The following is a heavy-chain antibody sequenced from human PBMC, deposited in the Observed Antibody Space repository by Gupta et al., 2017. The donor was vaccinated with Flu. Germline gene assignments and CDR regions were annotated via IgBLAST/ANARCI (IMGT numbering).Heavy chain of an antibody. CDR3: ARRGGGSYFGELDF. Sequence: QAQLVESGGGVVQPGRSLRLSCAASEFSFSTYAMHWVRQAPGKGLEWVAFIWYDGSNKYYADSGKGRFPISGDNSKNTLFLQMNTLRADDTAIYYCARRGGGSYFGELDFWGRGTLVTVSS. J-gene: IGHJ4*02. D-gene: IGHD1-26*01. CDR2: IWYDGSNK. V-gene: IGHV3-33*01. CDR1: EFSFSTYA.